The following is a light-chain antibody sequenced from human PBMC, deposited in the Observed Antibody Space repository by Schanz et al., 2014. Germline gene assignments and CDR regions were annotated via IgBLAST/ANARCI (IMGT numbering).Light chain of an antibody. CDR2: GVS. V-gene: IGKV3-20*01. CDR1: QSVSTY. J-gene: IGKJ1*01. CDR3: QQYDSSPWT. Sequence: ETVMTQSPGTLSVSPGERATLSCRASQSVSTYLAWYQQKPGQAPRLLIYGVSSRATGIPDRFSGSGSGTDFTLTISRLEPEDFAVYYCQQYDSSPWTFGQGTKVEIK.